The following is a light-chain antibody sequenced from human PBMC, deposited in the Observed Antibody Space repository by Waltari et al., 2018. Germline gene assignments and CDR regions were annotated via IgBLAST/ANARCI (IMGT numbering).Light chain of an antibody. J-gene: IGLJ3*02. CDR1: SAPLSPTTY. CDR2: KGN. V-gene: IGLV8-61*01. CDR3: ALYRGSGIWV. Sequence: QTVVPPQPSLSVSPAWTVTLTCALSSAPLSPTTYATWYPQTPGPAPRKGVYKGNARSAGGTDRLSASIRGNTAALAITGGQADEEADEYCALYRGSGIWVFGGGTRLTVL.